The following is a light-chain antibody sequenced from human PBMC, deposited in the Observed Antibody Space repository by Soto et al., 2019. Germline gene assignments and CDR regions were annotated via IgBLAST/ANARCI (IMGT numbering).Light chain of an antibody. CDR2: GXS. V-gene: IGKV3-15*01. CDR1: QSVSSN. Sequence: EIVLTQSPGTLSVSPGERATLSCRASQSVSSNLAWYQQKPGQXXRXXXXGXSTRATGIPARFSGSGSGTEFTLTISSLQSEDFAVYYCQQYNNWPRTFGQGTKV. J-gene: IGKJ1*01. CDR3: QQYNNWPRT.